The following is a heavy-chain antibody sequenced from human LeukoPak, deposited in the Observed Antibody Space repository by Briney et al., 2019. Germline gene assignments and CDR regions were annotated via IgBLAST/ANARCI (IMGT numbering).Heavy chain of an antibody. CDR3: ARGGDYYDSSGSTLCDY. CDR1: GFTFSSYG. Sequence: GGSLRLSCAASGFTFSSYGMHWVRQAPGKGLEWVAFIRYDGSNKYYADSVKGRFTISRDNSKNTLYLQMNSLRAEDTAVYYCARGGDYYDSSGSTLCDYWGQGTLVTVSS. V-gene: IGHV3-30*02. J-gene: IGHJ4*02. D-gene: IGHD3-22*01. CDR2: IRYDGSNK.